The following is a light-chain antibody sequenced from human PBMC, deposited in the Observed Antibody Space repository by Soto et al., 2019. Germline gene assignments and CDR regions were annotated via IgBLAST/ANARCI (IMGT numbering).Light chain of an antibody. CDR3: QQRSNWPSIT. V-gene: IGKV3-11*01. CDR2: GAS. Sequence: ETVMTQSPGTLSLSPGERATLSCRASQSVSSNLAWHQQRPGQAPRLLIYGASTRATGIPARFSGSGSGTDFTLTISSLESEDIAVYYCQQRSNWPSITFGQGTRLEIK. CDR1: QSVSSN. J-gene: IGKJ5*01.